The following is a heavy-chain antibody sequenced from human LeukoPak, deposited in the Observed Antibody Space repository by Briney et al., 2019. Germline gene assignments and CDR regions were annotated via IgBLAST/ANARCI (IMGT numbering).Heavy chain of an antibody. J-gene: IGHJ4*02. V-gene: IGHV3-23*01. Sequence: GGSLRLSCAASGFTFTNFAMSWVRQAPGKGLESVATTSDSDDSTYYADSVMGRFTISRDKSKNTLYLEMTSLRAEDTAIYYCAKSLRGYGGYDYWGQGTQVTVSS. CDR2: TSDSDDST. CDR3: AKSLRGYGGYDY. D-gene: IGHD4/OR15-4a*01. CDR1: GFTFTNFA.